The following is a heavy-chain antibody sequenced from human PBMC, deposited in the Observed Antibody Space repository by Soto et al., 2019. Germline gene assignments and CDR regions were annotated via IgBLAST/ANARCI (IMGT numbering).Heavy chain of an antibody. Sequence: GASVKVSCKASGGTFSSYAISWVRQAPGQGLEWMGGIIPIFGTANYAQKFQGRVTITADESTSTAYMELSSLRSEDTAVYYCARDAWGSGWYEGYYYGMDVWGQGTTVTVS. D-gene: IGHD6-19*01. CDR2: IIPIFGTA. V-gene: IGHV1-69*13. J-gene: IGHJ6*02. CDR3: ARDAWGSGWYEGYYYGMDV. CDR1: GGTFSSYA.